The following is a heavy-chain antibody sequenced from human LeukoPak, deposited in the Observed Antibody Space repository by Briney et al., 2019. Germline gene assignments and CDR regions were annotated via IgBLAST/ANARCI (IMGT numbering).Heavy chain of an antibody. V-gene: IGHV1-69*05. D-gene: IGHD5-24*01. CDR3: ARDRDGYFDY. J-gene: IGHJ4*02. CDR1: VGTFSSYA. Sequence: ASVKVSCKASVGTFSSYAISWVRQAPGQGLEWMGGIIPIFGTANYAQKFQGRVTITTDESTSTAYMELSSLRSEDTAVYYCARDRDGYFDYWGQGTLVTVSS. CDR2: IIPIFGTA.